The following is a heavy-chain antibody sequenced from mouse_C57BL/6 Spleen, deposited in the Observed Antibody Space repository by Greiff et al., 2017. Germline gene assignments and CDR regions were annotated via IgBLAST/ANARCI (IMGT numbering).Heavy chain of an antibody. CDR3: ARCYDGYFDY. Sequence: DVMLVESGGGLVKPGGSLKLSCAASGFTFSDYGMHWVRQAPEKGLEWVAYISSGSSTIYYADTVKGRFTISRDNAKNTLFLQMTSLRSEDTAMYYCARCYDGYFDYWGQGTTLTVSS. D-gene: IGHD2-3*01. CDR2: ISSGSSTI. V-gene: IGHV5-17*01. CDR1: GFTFSDYG. J-gene: IGHJ2*01.